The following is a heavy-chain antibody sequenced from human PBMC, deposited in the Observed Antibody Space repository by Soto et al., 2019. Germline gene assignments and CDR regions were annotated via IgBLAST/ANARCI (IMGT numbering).Heavy chain of an antibody. J-gene: IGHJ6*02. V-gene: IGHV3-23*01. D-gene: IGHD3-3*01. CDR2: ISGSGGST. CDR1: GFTFSSYA. CDR3: AKSHGTIHWSGYPTYYYYYYGMDV. Sequence: QPGGSLRLSCAASGFTFSSYAMSWVRQAPGKGLEWVSAISGSGGSTYYADSVKGRFTISRDNSKNTLYLQMNSLRAEDTAVYYCAKSHGTIHWSGYPTYYYYYYGMDVWGQGTTVTVSS.